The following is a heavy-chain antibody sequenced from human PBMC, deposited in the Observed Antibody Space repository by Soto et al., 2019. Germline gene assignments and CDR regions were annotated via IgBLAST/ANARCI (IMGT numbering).Heavy chain of an antibody. CDR2: IIPIFGTA. CDR1: GGTFSSYA. Sequence: QVQLVQSGAEVKKPGSSVKVSYKASGGTFSSYAISWVRQAPGQGLEWMGGIIPIFGTANYAQKFQGRVTITADESTSTAYMELSSLRSEDTAVYYCARGHKTDNYDFWSGSFDYWGQGTLVTVSS. D-gene: IGHD3-3*01. J-gene: IGHJ4*02. V-gene: IGHV1-69*01. CDR3: ARGHKTDNYDFWSGSFDY.